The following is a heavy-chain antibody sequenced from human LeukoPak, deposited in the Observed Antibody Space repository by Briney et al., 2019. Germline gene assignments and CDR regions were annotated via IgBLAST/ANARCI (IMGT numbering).Heavy chain of an antibody. D-gene: IGHD4-17*01. CDR2: ISYDGSNK. CDR1: GFTFSDYY. Sequence: GGSLRLSCAASGFTFSDYYMSWIRQAPGKGLEWVAVISYDGSNKYYADSVKGRFTISRDNSKNSLYLQMNSLRAEDTAMYYCARVNYGDYLPSFDYWGQGTLVTVSS. J-gene: IGHJ4*02. CDR3: ARVNYGDYLPSFDY. V-gene: IGHV3-30*03.